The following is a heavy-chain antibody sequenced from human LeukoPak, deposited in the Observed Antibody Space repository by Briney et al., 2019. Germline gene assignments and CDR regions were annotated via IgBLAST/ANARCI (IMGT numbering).Heavy chain of an antibody. D-gene: IGHD3-16*01. CDR1: GFTFSSYA. CDR2: ISGSGGST. J-gene: IGHJ4*02. V-gene: IGHV3-23*01. CDR3: AKDGGAFILD. Sequence: GGALRLSCAASGFTFSSYAMSGVRQPPAKGLEWVSAISGSGGSTYYADSVKGRFTISRDNSKNTLYLQMNSLRAEDTAVYYCAKDGGAFILDWGQGTLVTVSS.